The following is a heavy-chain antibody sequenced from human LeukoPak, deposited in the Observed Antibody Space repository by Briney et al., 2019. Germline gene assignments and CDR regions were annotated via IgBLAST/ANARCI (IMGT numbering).Heavy chain of an antibody. CDR3: AKEFYFATAV. Sequence: PGGSLRLSCAASGFTFSTYAMSWVRQAPGKGLEWVSAVSGGGGTTHYADSVKGRFTISRGNSENTLSLQMKSLRDEDTAVYYCAKEFYFATAVWGQGTTVTVSS. CDR2: VSGGGGTT. V-gene: IGHV3-23*01. D-gene: IGHD2-15*01. CDR1: GFTFSTYA. J-gene: IGHJ6*02.